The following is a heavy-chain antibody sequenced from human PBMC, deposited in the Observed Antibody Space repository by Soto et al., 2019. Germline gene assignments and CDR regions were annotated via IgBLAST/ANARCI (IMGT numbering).Heavy chain of an antibody. CDR2: IKQDGSEK. J-gene: IGHJ6*03. Sequence: EVQLVESGGGLVQPGGSLRLSCAASGFTFSSYWMSWVRQAPGKGLEWVANIKQDGSEKYYVDSVKGRFTISRDNAKNSLYLQMNSLRAEDTAVYYCARVRYDILTGPIVVDYYMDVWGKGTTVTVSS. V-gene: IGHV3-7*01. CDR1: GFTFSSYW. CDR3: ARVRYDILTGPIVVDYYMDV. D-gene: IGHD3-9*01.